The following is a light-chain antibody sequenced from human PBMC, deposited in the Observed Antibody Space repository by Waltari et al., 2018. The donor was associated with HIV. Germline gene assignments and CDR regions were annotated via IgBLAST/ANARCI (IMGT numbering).Light chain of an antibody. V-gene: IGLV3-19*01. CDR3: NSRDSSGNHLV. CDR2: GNN. Sequence: SSELTQDPAVSVALGQTVRITCQGDSLRSYYASWYQQKPGQAPGLVIYGNNIRPSGIPDRFSGSSSGNTASLTITGAQAEDEADYYCNSRDSSGNHLVFGGGTKLTVL. CDR1: SLRSYY. J-gene: IGLJ2*01.